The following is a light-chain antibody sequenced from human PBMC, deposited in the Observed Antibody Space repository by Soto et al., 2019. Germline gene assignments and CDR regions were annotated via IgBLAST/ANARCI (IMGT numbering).Light chain of an antibody. CDR3: QQLNSYPLT. CDR2: AAS. CDR1: QGINSY. J-gene: IGKJ4*01. Sequence: DIQLTQSPSFLSASVGDRVTITCRASQGINSYLAWYQQKPGKAPNLLIYAASTLQSGVPSRFTGSGSGTEYTLTISSLQPEDFATYYCQQLNSYPLTFGGGTKVDIK. V-gene: IGKV1-9*01.